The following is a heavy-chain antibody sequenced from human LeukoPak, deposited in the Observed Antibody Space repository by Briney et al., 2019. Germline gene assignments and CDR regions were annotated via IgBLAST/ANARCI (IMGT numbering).Heavy chain of an antibody. D-gene: IGHD2-2*01. J-gene: IGHJ3*02. V-gene: IGHV3-7*03. CDR2: IKRDGSKK. CDR3: AKDGCSSCYHWDAFDI. CDR1: GFTFSYYW. Sequence: GGSLRLSCTASGFTFSYYWMSWVRQAPGKGLEWVANIKRDGSKKDYVDSVKGRFTISRDNSKYTLYLQMNSLRAEDTAVYYCAKDGCSSCYHWDAFDIWGQGTMVTVSS.